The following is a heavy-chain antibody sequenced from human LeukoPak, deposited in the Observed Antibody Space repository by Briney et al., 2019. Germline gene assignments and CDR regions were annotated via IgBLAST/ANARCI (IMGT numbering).Heavy chain of an antibody. CDR2: IYYSGTT. D-gene: IGHD1-14*01. CDR1: GDSVNSDNFY. CDR3: AGQNGGPGALDI. V-gene: IGHV4-61*01. Sequence: PSETLSLTCTVSGDSVNSDNFYWNWIRQPPGKGLEWIGYIYYSGTTKYNPSLRSRVTILKDTSNNQFSLKLTSVTAADTATYYCAGQNGGPGALDIWGRGTMVTVSA. J-gene: IGHJ3*02.